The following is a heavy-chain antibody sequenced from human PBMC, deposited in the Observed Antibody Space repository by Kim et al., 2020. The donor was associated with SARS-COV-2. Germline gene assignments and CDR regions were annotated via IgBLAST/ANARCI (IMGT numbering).Heavy chain of an antibody. D-gene: IGHD3-10*01. V-gene: IGHV4-34*01. CDR3: ARHRRFGGFGY. Sequence: SETLSLTCAVYGGSFSGYYWSWIRQPPGKGLEWIGEINHSGSTNYNPSLKSRVTISVDTSKNQFSLKLSSVTAADTAVYYCARHRRFGGFGYWGQGTLVTVSS. CDR1: GGSFSGYY. CDR2: INHSGST. J-gene: IGHJ4*02.